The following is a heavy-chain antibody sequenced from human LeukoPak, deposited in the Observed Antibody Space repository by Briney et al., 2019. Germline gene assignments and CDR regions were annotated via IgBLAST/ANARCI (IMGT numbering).Heavy chain of an antibody. CDR2: IIPIFGTA. V-gene: IGHV1-69*13. D-gene: IGHD7-27*01. Sequence: GASVKVSCKAFGGTFSSYAISWVRQAPGQGLEWMGGIIPIFGTANYAQKFQGRVTITADESTSTAYMELSSLRSEDTAVYYCAICIGATGDECTGPVYWYFDLWGRGTLVTVSS. CDR1: GGTFSSYA. J-gene: IGHJ2*01. CDR3: AICIGATGDECTGPVYWYFDL.